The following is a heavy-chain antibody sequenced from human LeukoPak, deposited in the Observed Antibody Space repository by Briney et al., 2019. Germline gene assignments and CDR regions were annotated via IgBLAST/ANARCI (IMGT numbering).Heavy chain of an antibody. CDR2: ITGSGSSI. D-gene: IGHD1-26*01. J-gene: IGHJ4*02. Sequence: GGSLRLSCAASGFSFSSHSMNWFRQAPGKGLEWVSYITGSGSSIYYADSVKGRFTISRDNAKNSLYLQMNSLRAEDTAVYYCARVPTTADYWGQGTLVTVSS. CDR3: ARVPTTADY. CDR1: GFSFSSHS. V-gene: IGHV3-48*04.